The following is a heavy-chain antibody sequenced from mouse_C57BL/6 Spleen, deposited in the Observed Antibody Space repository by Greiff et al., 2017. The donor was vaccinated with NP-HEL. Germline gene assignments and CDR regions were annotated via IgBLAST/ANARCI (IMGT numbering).Heavy chain of an antibody. J-gene: IGHJ4*01. V-gene: IGHV1-82*01. CDR1: GYAFSSSW. CDR3: ARSPAAQATGAMDY. CDR2: IYPGDGDT. Sequence: QVQLQQSGPELVKPGASVKISCKASGYAFSSSWMNWVKQRPGKGLEWIGRIYPGDGDTNYNGKFKGKATLTADKSSSTAYMQLSSLTSEDSAVYFCARSPAAQATGAMDYWGQRTSVTVSS. D-gene: IGHD3-2*02.